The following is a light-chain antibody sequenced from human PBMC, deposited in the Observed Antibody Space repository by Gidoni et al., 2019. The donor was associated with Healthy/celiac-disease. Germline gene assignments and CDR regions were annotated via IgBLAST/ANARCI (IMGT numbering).Light chain of an antibody. V-gene: IGKV1-39*01. CDR1: QSISSY. CDR2: AAS. J-gene: IGKJ1*01. Sequence: DIQMTQSPSSLSASVGDRVTITCRASQSISSYLNWYQQKPGKAPKRLIYAASSLQSGVPSRFSGSGSGTDFTLTISSLQPEDFATYYCQQSYSTLIRTFGQGTKVEIK. CDR3: QQSYSTLIRT.